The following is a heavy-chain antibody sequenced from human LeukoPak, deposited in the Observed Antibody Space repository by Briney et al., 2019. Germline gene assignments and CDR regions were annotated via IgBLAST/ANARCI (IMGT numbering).Heavy chain of an antibody. D-gene: IGHD2-2*01. J-gene: IGHJ4*02. CDR3: ARGEPSCSSTSCYFFYFDY. V-gene: IGHV1-69*13. Sequence: SVKVSCKASGGTFSSHAISWVRQAPGQRLEWMGGIIPIFGTANYAQKFQGRVTITADESTSTAYMELSSLRSEDTAVYYCARGEPSCSSTSCYFFYFDYWGQGTLVTVSS. CDR1: GGTFSSHA. CDR2: IIPIFGTA.